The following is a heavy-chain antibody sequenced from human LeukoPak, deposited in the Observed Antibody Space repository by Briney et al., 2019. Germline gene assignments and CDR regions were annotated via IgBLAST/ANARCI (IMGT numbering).Heavy chain of an antibody. CDR2: IYTSGST. CDR1: GGSISSYY. J-gene: IGHJ4*01. Sequence: SSETLSLTCTVSGGSISSYYWSWIRQPAGKGLEWIGRIYTSGSTNYNPSLKSRVTMSVDTSKNQFSLKLSSVTAADTAVYYCAXAXXSXXXXXDYXXXGTLVTVS. V-gene: IGHV4-4*07. CDR3: AXAXXSXXXXXDY.